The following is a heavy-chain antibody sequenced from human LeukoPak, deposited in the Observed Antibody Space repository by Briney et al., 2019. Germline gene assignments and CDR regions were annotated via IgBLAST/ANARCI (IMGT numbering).Heavy chain of an antibody. J-gene: IGHJ4*02. Sequence: ASVKVSCKASGYTFTGYYMHWVRQAPGQGLEWMGWINPNSGGTNYAQKFQGWVTMTRDTSISTAYMELSRLRSDDTAVYYCATGGPTYYDFWSGYAQYYFDYWGQGTLVTVSS. CDR2: INPNSGGT. D-gene: IGHD3-3*01. CDR3: ATGGPTYYDFWSGYAQYYFDY. V-gene: IGHV1-2*04. CDR1: GYTFTGYY.